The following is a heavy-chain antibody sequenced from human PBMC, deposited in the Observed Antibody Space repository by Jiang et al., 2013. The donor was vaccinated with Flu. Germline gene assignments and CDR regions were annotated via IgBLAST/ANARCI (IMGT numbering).Heavy chain of an antibody. CDR3: VRQRKTYIAVSGMTVIDRFAP. CDR1: GGSISNSYYY. CDR2: IYETGST. V-gene: IGHV4-39*01. J-gene: IGHJ5*02. D-gene: IGHD6-19*01. Sequence: GPGLVKPSETLSLTCTVSGGSISNSYYYWGWIRQPPGEGLEWIGSIYETGSTYYNPSLKGRVTMSVDTSKNQFSLKLSSVTAADTAVYYCVRQRKTYIAVSGMTVIDRFAPWGQGTLVTVSS.